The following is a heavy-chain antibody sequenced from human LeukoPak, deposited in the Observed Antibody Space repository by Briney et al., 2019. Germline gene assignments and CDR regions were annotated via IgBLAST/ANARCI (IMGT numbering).Heavy chain of an antibody. CDR3: AKGAYDYIEIGYFDS. Sequence: PGGSLRLSCAASGFTSTDYAMNWVRQAPGKGLEWVSVLIGSGGSTDYADSVKGRFTISRDNSKNTLFLQMNSLRAEDTAIYYCAKGAYDYIEIGYFDSWGQGTLVTVSS. CDR2: LIGSGGST. J-gene: IGHJ4*02. CDR1: GFTSTDYA. V-gene: IGHV3-23*01. D-gene: IGHD5-12*01.